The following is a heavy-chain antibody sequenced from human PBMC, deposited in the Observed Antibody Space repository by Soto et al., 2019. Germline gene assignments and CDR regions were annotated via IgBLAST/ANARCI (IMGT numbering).Heavy chain of an antibody. CDR1: GFTFSSYG. V-gene: IGHV3-30*03. Sequence: GGSLRLSCAASGFTFSSYGMHWVRQAPGKGLEWVAVISYDGSNKYYADSVKGRFTISRDNSKNTLYLQMNSLRAEDTAVYYCRLDRYSGYDGDWGQGTLVTVSS. J-gene: IGHJ4*02. CDR3: RLDRYSGYDGD. CDR2: ISYDGSNK. D-gene: IGHD5-12*01.